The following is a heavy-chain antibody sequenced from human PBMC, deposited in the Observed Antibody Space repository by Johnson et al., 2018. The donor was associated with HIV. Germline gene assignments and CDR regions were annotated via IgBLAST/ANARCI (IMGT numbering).Heavy chain of an antibody. CDR1: GFTFSNAW. J-gene: IGHJ3*02. D-gene: IGHD1-26*01. Sequence: VQLVESGGGLVKPGGSLRLSCEASGFTFSNAWMTWVRQSPGKGLEWVARIKSNTDGGTTDYAAPVKCRFTISRDDSKNTLYLQMNSLKTEDPGVYCCTAGQVGGVFDIWGQGTMVTVSS. CDR3: TAGQVGGVFDI. V-gene: IGHV3-15*01. CDR2: IKSNTDGGTT.